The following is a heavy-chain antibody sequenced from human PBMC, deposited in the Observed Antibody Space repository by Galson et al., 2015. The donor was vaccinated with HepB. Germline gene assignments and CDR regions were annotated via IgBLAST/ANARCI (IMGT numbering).Heavy chain of an antibody. V-gene: IGHV3-15*01. J-gene: IGHJ4*02. D-gene: IGHD2-21*01. Sequence: LRLSCAASGFTFSNAWMSWVRQAPGKGLEWVGRIKSKTDGGTTDYAAPVKGRFTISRDDSKNTLYLQMNSLKTEDTAVYYCTTVPTVRGKQLLFVDFDYWGQGALVTVSS. CDR3: TTVPTVRGKQLLFVDFDY. CDR1: GFTFSNAW. CDR2: IKSKTDGGTT.